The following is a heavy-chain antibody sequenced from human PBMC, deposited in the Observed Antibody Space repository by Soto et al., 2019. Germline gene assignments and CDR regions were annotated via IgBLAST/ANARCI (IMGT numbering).Heavy chain of an antibody. D-gene: IGHD2-8*02. CDR2: ISRDGGTK. CDR1: GFTVSTYG. J-gene: IGHJ4*02. Sequence: QVQLVESGGGVVQPGRSLRLSCAVSGFTVSTYGMHWVRQAPGKGLEWVAVISRDGGTKYYADSVKGRFTISRDNSRNTLFLEMKSRRGGGLGVCYCTGEVASGYWGQGTLVTVSS. CDR3: TGEVASGY. V-gene: IGHV3-30*03.